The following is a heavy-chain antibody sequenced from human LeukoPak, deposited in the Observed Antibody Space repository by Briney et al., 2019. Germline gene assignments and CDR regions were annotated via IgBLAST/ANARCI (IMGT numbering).Heavy chain of an antibody. J-gene: IGHJ4*02. Sequence: GGSLRLSCAASGFTFDDYAMHWVRQAPGKGLEWVSGISWNSGSIGYADSVKGRFTISRDNAKNSLYLQMNSLRAEDTALYYCAKEGGGYDSVPLRWGQGTLVTVSS. CDR1: GFTFDDYA. V-gene: IGHV3-9*01. D-gene: IGHD5-12*01. CDR2: ISWNSGSI. CDR3: AKEGGGYDSVPLR.